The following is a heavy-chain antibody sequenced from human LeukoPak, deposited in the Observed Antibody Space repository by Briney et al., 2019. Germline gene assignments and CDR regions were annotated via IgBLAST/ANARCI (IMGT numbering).Heavy chain of an antibody. CDR3: ARERSGYYPNWFDP. D-gene: IGHD3-22*01. CDR2: IIPIFGTA. V-gene: IGHV1-69*13. Sequence: ASVKVSCKASGGTFSSYAISWVGQAPGQGLEWMGGIIPIFGTANYAQKFQGRVTITADESTSTAYMELSSLRSEDTAVYYCARERSGYYPNWFDPWGQGTLVTVSS. CDR1: GGTFSSYA. J-gene: IGHJ5*02.